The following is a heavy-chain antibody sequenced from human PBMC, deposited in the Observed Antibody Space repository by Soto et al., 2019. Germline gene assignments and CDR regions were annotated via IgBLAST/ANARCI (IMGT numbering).Heavy chain of an antibody. V-gene: IGHV1-69*01. CDR2: IIPVFGTA. CDR1: GGAFSNYA. CDR3: ASPVAHEVIFAFDI. J-gene: IGHJ3*02. D-gene: IGHD3-3*02. Sequence: QVQLVQSGSEVKKPGSSVKVSCKASGGAFSNYAFNWVRQAPGQGLEWMGGIIPVFGTAKYAQKFQDRVTITADESTTTGYMELNSLRPEDTAMYYCASPVAHEVIFAFDIWGQGTLVTVSS.